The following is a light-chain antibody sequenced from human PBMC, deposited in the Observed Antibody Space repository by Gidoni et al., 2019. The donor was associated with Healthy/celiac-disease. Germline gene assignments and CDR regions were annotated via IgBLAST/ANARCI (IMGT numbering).Light chain of an antibody. CDR2: GAS. Sequence: EIVLTQSTGTLSLSPGERATLSCRASQSVSSSYLAWYQQQPGQDPRLLIYGASSRATGIPDRFSGSGSWTDFTLTISRLEPEDVSVYYCQQYGSSPPVTFGQGTRLEIK. CDR3: QQYGSSPPVT. CDR1: QSVSSSY. J-gene: IGKJ5*01. V-gene: IGKV3-20*01.